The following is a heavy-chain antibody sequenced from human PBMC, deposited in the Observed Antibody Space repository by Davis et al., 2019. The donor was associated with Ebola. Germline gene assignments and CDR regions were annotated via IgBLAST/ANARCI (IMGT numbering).Heavy chain of an antibody. CDR2: IYHSGST. V-gene: IGHV4-30-2*01. D-gene: IGHD2-2*01. J-gene: IGHJ2*01. CDR1: GGSISSGGYS. Sequence: SETLSLTCTVSGGSISSGGYSWSWIRQPPGKGLEWIGYIYHSGSTYYNPSLKSRVTISVDRSKNQFSLKLSSVTAADTAVYYCAREGVYCSSTSCPYWYFDLWGRGTLVTVSS. CDR3: AREGVYCSSTSCPYWYFDL.